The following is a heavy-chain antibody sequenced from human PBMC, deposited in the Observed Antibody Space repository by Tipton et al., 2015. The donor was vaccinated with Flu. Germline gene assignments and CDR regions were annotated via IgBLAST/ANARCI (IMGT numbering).Heavy chain of an antibody. V-gene: IGHV4-34*01. CDR1: GGSFSGDY. J-gene: IGHJ4*02. D-gene: IGHD3-10*01. Sequence: TLSLTCVVYGGSFSGDYCSWIRQPPGKGLEWIGEVNHSGSTNYNPSLKSRVTISVDTSKNQFSLSLNSVTAADTAVYYCARGSGSGTYVIFDYWGQGTLVAVSS. CDR3: ARGSGSGTYVIFDY. CDR2: VNHSGST.